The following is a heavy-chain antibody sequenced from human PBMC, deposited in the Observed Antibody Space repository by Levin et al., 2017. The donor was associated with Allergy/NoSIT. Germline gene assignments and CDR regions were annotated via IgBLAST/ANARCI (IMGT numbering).Heavy chain of an antibody. J-gene: IGHJ3*02. V-gene: IGHV3-9*01. D-gene: IGHD3-22*01. CDR3: AKEESSGYYYRAAFDI. CDR1: GFTFDDYA. CDR2: ISWNSGSI. Sequence: GGSLRLSCAASGFTFDDYAMHWVRQAPGKGLEWVSGISWNSGSIGYADSVKGRFTISRDNAKNSLYLQMNSLRAEDTALYYCAKEESSGYYYRAAFDIWGQGTMVTVSS.